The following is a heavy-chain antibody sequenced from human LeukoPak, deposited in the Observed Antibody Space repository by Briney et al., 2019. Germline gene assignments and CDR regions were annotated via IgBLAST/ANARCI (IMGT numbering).Heavy chain of an antibody. CDR3: ARDGVLWFGENWFDP. CDR2: INPNSGGT. D-gene: IGHD3-10*01. Sequence: SSVKVSCKASRGTFSSYAISWVRQAPGQGLEWMGWINPNSGGTNYAQKFQGRVTMTRDTSISTAYMELSRLRSDDTAVYYCARDGVLWFGENWFDPWGQGTLVTVSS. V-gene: IGHV1-2*02. CDR1: RGTFSSYA. J-gene: IGHJ5*02.